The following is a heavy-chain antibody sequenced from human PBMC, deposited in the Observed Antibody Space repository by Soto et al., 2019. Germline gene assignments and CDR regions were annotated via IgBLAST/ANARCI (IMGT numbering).Heavy chain of an antibody. J-gene: IGHJ4*02. Sequence: GGSLRLSCAASGFTFSSYGMHWVRQAPGKGLEWVAVIWYDGSNKYYADSVKGRFTISRDNSKNTLYLQMNSLRAEDTAVYYCARDSNDYGDPPSPFDYWGQGTLVTVSS. CDR2: IWYDGSNK. CDR1: GFTFSSYG. CDR3: ARDSNDYGDPPSPFDY. D-gene: IGHD4-17*01. V-gene: IGHV3-33*01.